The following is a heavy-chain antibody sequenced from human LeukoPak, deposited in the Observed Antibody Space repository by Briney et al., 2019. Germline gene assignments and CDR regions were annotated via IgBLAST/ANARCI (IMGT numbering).Heavy chain of an antibody. J-gene: IGHJ4*02. CDR2: INPNSGGT. CDR1: GYTFTGYY. CDR3: ASGHIVVVPTLDY. V-gene: IGHV1-2*02. D-gene: IGHD2-2*01. Sequence: AASVKVSCKASGYTFTGYYMHWVRQAPGQGLEWMGWINPNSGGTNYAQKFQARVTMTRDTSISTAYMELSRLRSDDTAVYYCASGHIVVVPTLDYWGQGIRVTVSS.